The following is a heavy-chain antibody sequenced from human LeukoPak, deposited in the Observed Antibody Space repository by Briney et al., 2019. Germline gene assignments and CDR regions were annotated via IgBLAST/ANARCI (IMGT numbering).Heavy chain of an antibody. CDR2: ISGSGST. D-gene: IGHD6-13*01. Sequence: GGSLRLSCAASGFTFSSYAMSWVRQAPGKGLEWVSAISGSGSTYYADSVKGRFTISRDNSKNTLYLQMNSLRAEDTAVYYCAKEEAAAGTDYWGQGTLVTISS. CDR3: AKEEAAAGTDY. J-gene: IGHJ4*02. V-gene: IGHV3-23*01. CDR1: GFTFSSYA.